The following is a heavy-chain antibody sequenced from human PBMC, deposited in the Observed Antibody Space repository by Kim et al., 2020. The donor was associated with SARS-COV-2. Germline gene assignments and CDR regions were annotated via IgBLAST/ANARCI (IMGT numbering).Heavy chain of an antibody. D-gene: IGHD5-12*01. J-gene: IGHJ4*02. Sequence: YSQKFQGRVTITRDTSASTAYMELSSLRSEDTAVYYCASSRYSGYAHFDYWGQGTLVTVSS. CDR3: ASSRYSGYAHFDY. V-gene: IGHV1-3*01.